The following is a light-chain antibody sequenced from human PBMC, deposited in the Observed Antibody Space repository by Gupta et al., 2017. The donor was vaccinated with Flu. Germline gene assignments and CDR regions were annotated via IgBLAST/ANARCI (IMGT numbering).Light chain of an antibody. CDR1: TGADTTSHY. CDR2: DTS. CDR3: WLSYNGPRV. J-gene: IGLJ3*02. V-gene: IGLV7-46*01. Sequence: AVVPQRPSLPKFAGGTVTLSCGSSTGADTTSHYAYWFQQKPGQAPRTLIYDTSKKRSGTPARFSGSHLGGKAALTLSGAQADDEADYYCWLSYNGPRVFGGGTKLTVL.